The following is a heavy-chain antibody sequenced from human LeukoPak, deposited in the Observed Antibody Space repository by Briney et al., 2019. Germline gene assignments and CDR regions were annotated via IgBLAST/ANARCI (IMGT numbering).Heavy chain of an antibody. CDR2: ISGSGGST. D-gene: IGHD3-3*01. J-gene: IGHJ4*02. V-gene: IGHV3-23*01. CDR3: AKGTYDDFWSGYYGY. Sequence: GGSLRLSCAASGFTFSSYAMSWVRQAPEKGLDWVSAISGSGGSTYYADSVKGRFTISRDNSKNTLYLQMNSLRAEDTAVYYCAKGTYDDFWSGYYGYWGQGTLVTVSS. CDR1: GFTFSSYA.